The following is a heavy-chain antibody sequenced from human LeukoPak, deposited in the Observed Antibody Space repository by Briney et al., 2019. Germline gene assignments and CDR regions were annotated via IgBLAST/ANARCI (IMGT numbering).Heavy chain of an antibody. CDR2: INTNTGNP. J-gene: IGHJ4*02. CDR1: GYTFTSYA. CDR3: ARRLTSYSSGSPPGY. Sequence: ASVKVSCKASGYTFTSYAMNWVRQAPGQGLEWMGWINTNTGNPTYAQGFTGRFVFSLGTSVSTAYLQISSLKAEGTAVYYCARRLTSYSSGSPPGYWGQGTLVTVSS. D-gene: IGHD6-19*01. V-gene: IGHV7-4-1*02.